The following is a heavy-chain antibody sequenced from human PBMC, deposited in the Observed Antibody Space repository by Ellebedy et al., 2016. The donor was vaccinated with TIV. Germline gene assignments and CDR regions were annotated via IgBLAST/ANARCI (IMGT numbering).Heavy chain of an antibody. V-gene: IGHV3-23*01. CDR3: AKDDYSDWHTEYFQH. CDR1: GFSFTRFA. J-gene: IGHJ1*01. CDR2: ISGSGRTT. Sequence: GGSLRLXXAASGFSFTRFAVSWVRQAPGKGLEWVSTISGSGRTTYYTDSVQGRFTISRDNSEKILYLQMKSLRVEDTAVYYCAKDDYSDWHTEYFQHWGLGTLLTVSS. D-gene: IGHD4-11*01.